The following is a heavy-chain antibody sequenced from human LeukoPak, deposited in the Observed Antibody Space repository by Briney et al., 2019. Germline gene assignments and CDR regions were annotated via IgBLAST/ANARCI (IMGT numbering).Heavy chain of an antibody. Sequence: GGSLKLSCAASGFKFTSYSMNWVRQAPGKGLEWISYISSSGSPIYYADSVKGRFTISRDNAKKSSDLQMTNLTAEDTAVYFCARGSRFDYWGQGAPVTVSS. V-gene: IGHV3-48*04. CDR2: ISSSGSPI. J-gene: IGHJ4*02. CDR1: GFKFTSYS. CDR3: ARGSRFDY.